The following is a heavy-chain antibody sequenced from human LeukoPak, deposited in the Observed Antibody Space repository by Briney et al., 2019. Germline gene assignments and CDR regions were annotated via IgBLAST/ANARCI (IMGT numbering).Heavy chain of an antibody. D-gene: IGHD3-22*01. V-gene: IGHV4-34*01. CDR3: ARGSYDSSGYYRRTYYYYGMDV. J-gene: IGHJ6*02. CDR2: INHSGST. Sequence: SETLSLTCAVYGGSFSGYYWSWIRQPPGKGLEWIGEINHSGSTIYNPSLKSRVTISVDTSKNQFSLKLSSVTAADTAVYYCARGSYDSSGYYRRTYYYYGMDVWGQGTTVTVSS. CDR1: GGSFSGYY.